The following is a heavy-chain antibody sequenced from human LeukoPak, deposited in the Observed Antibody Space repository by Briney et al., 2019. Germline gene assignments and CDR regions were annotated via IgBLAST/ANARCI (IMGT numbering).Heavy chain of an antibody. CDR3: ARDGSGTASRGWDGGTRGTSDY. CDR2: ISSSGSTI. CDR1: GFTFSDYY. Sequence: GGSLRLSCAASGFTFSDYYMGWIRQAPGKGLEWVSYISSSGSTIYYADSVKGRFTISRDNAKNSLYLQMNSLRAEDTAVYYCARDGSGTASRGWDGGTRGTSDYGGQGTLVTVSS. D-gene: IGHD6-19*01. J-gene: IGHJ4*02. V-gene: IGHV3-11*04.